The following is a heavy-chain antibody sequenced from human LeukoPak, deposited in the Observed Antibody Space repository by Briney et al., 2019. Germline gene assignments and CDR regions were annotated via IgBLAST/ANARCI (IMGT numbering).Heavy chain of an antibody. V-gene: IGHV1-18*01. J-gene: IGHJ4*02. D-gene: IGHD1-26*01. CDR3: ARGLDIVGATTHRGPYYFDY. Sequence: AASVKVSCKASGYTFTSYGISWVRQAPGQGLEWMGWMSAYNGNTNYAQKLQGRVTMTTDTSTSTAYMELRSLRSDDTDVYYCARGLDIVGATTHRGPYYFDYWGQGTLVTVSS. CDR1: GYTFTSYG. CDR2: MSAYNGNT.